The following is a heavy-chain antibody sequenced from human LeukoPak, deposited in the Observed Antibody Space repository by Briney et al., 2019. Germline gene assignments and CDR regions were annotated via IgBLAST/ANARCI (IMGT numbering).Heavy chain of an antibody. CDR1: GGSISSGGYY. D-gene: IGHD3-22*01. CDR3: ARGGVVNGLDV. CDR2: IYYSGTT. Sequence: SQTLSLTCTVSGGSISSGGYYWSWIRQHPGKGLEWIGYIYYSGTTNYNPSFKGRVTMSVDTSKSQVSLKLTSVTAADTAVYYCARGGVVNGLDVWGQGTTVTVSS. V-gene: IGHV4-61*08. J-gene: IGHJ6*02.